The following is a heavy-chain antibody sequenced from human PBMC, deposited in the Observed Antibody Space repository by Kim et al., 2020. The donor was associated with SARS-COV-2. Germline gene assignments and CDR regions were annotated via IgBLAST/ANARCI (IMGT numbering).Heavy chain of an antibody. V-gene: IGHV1-3*01. CDR2: INAGNGNT. CDR3: GRLLVVPAAPSYYGMDV. CDR1: GYTFTSYA. D-gene: IGHD2-2*01. J-gene: IGHJ6*02. Sequence: ASVKVSCKASGYTFTSYAMHWVRQAPGQRLEWMGWINAGNGNTKYSQKFQGRVTITRDTSASTAYMELSSLRSEDTAVYYCGRLLVVPAAPSYYGMDVWGQGTPVTVSS.